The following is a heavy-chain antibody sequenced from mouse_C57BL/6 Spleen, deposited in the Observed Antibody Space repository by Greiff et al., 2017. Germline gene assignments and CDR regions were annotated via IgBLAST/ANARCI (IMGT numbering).Heavy chain of an antibody. V-gene: IGHV1-18*01. Sequence: VQLQQSGPELVKPGASVKIPCTASGFTFTDSNMDWVKQSHGKSLEWIGDINPNNGGTIYNQKFKGKATLTVDKTSSTAYRELRSLTSEDTAVYYCARDDYDSWFAYWGQGTRGTVSA. CDR2: INPNNGGT. J-gene: IGHJ3*01. CDR1: GFTFTDSN. D-gene: IGHD2-4*01. CDR3: ARDDYDSWFAY.